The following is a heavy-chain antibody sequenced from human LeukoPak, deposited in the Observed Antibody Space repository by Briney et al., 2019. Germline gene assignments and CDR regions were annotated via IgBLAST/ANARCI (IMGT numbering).Heavy chain of an antibody. J-gene: IGHJ6*02. CDR2: INHSGST. CDR1: GGSFSGYY. Sequence: SETLSLTCAVYGGSFSGYYWSWIRQPPGKGLEWIGEINHSGSTNYNSSLKSRVTISVDTSKNQFSLKLSSVTAADTAVYYCARVSGTNYYARRAYYYYGMDVWGQGTTVTVSS. CDR3: ARVSGTNYYARRAYYYYGMDV. V-gene: IGHV4-34*01. D-gene: IGHD1-26*01.